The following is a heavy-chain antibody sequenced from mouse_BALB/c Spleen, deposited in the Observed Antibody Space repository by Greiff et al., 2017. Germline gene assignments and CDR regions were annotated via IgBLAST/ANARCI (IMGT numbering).Heavy chain of an antibody. V-gene: IGHV5-6-4*01. Sequence: EVKVEESGGGLVKPGGSLKLSCAASGFTFSSYTMSWVRQTPEKRLEWVATISSGGSYTYYPDSVKGRFTISRDNAKNTLYLQMSSLKSEDTAMYYCTREEYFDVWGAGTTVTVSS. CDR3: TREEYFDV. J-gene: IGHJ1*01. CDR1: GFTFSSYT. CDR2: ISSGGSYT.